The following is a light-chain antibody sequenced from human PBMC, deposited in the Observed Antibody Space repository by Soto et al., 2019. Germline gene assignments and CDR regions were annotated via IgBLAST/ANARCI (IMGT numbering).Light chain of an antibody. Sequence: EIVLTQTPATLSLSPGERATLSCRASQSVSGYLAWYQQKPGQAPRPLIHDASHRATGIPARFSGSGSGTDFTLAISSLEPEDFAVYYCQQRSKWPPTFGPGTKVDIK. J-gene: IGKJ3*01. CDR3: QQRSKWPPT. CDR1: QSVSGY. CDR2: DAS. V-gene: IGKV3-11*01.